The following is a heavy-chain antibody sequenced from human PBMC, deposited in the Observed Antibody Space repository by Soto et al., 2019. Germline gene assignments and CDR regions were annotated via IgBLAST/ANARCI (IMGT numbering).Heavy chain of an antibody. D-gene: IGHD4-17*01. V-gene: IGHV3-23*01. CDR2: ISGRGGST. CDR3: AKEQGSDYGDDEDYFDY. J-gene: IGHJ4*02. Sequence: EVQLLESGGGLVQPGGSLRLSCAASGFTFSSYAMSWVRQAPGKGLEWVSAISGRGGSTYYADAVKVRFTISRDNSKNTLYLKINSLRAEDTAVYYCAKEQGSDYGDDEDYFDYWGQGTLVTVSS. CDR1: GFTFSSYA.